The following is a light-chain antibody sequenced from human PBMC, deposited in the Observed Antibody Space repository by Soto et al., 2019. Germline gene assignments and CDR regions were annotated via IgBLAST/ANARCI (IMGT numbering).Light chain of an antibody. V-gene: IGLV2-14*01. CDR3: CSYAGSYIYV. J-gene: IGLJ1*01. CDR1: SSDIGAYDY. CDR2: EVT. Sequence: QSALTQPASLSGSPGQSITISCTGTSSDIGAYDYVSWFQQHPGKAPKLIIYEVTDRPSGVSNRFSGSKSGNTASLTISGLQAEDEADYYCCSYAGSYIYVFGTGTKVTVL.